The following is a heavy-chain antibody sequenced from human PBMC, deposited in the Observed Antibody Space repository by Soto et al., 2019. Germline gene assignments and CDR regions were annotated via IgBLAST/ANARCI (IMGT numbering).Heavy chain of an antibody. J-gene: IGHJ4*02. V-gene: IGHV1-2*02. D-gene: IGHD5-12*01. CDR2: INPKSGGT. Sequence: QVQMVQSGAEVKTPGASVKVSCKASGNSFTGYYVHWVRQAPGQGLEWMGWINPKSGGTKYAQKFQGRVTMTRDTSINTAYMELSSLRSDDTAVYFCARDGVVPTMDWGQGTLVTVSS. CDR1: GNSFTGYY. CDR3: ARDGVVPTMD.